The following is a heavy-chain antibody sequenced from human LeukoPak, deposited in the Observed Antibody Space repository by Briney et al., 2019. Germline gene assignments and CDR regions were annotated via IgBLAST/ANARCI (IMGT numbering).Heavy chain of an antibody. CDR2: IIPIFGTA. CDR1: GGTFSSYA. Sequence: SVKVSCKASGGTFSSYAISWVRQAPGQGLEWMGGIIPIFGTANYAQKFQGRVTITADESTSTAYMELSSLRSEDTAVYYCATSDEARELQSFDYWGQGTLVTVSS. V-gene: IGHV1-69*13. CDR3: ATSDEARELQSFDY. D-gene: IGHD1-26*01. J-gene: IGHJ4*02.